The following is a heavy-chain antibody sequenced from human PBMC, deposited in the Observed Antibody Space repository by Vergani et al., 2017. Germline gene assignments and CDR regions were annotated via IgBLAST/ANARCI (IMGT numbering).Heavy chain of an antibody. D-gene: IGHD3-10*01. CDR1: GFTVSSNY. Sequence: EVQLVESGGGLVQPGGSLRLSCAASGFTVSSNYMSWVRQAPGKGLEWVSYISSSSSTIYYADSVKGRFTISRDNAKNSLYLQMNSLRAEDTAVYYCARDHSGANDYWGQGTLVTVSS. CDR3: ARDHSGANDY. V-gene: IGHV3-48*01. J-gene: IGHJ4*02. CDR2: ISSSSSTI.